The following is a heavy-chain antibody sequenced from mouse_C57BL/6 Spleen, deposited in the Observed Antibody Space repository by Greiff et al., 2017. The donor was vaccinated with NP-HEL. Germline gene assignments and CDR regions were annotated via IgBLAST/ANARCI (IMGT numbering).Heavy chain of an antibody. D-gene: IGHD4-1*01. CDR1: GYTFTDYY. CDR3: ARWTGTGGYYAMDY. V-gene: IGHV1-76*01. Sequence: QVQLKQSGAELVRPGASVKLSCKASGYTFTDYYINWVKQRPGQGLEWIARIYPGSGNTYYNEKFKGKATLTAEKSSSPADMQLRSLTSVDSAVYVCARWTGTGGYYAMDYWGQGTSVTVSS. CDR2: IYPGSGNT. J-gene: IGHJ4*01.